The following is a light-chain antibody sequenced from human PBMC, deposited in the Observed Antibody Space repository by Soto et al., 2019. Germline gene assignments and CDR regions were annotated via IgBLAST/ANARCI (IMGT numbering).Light chain of an antibody. CDR3: QQYGSSPGT. J-gene: IGKJ1*01. V-gene: IGKV3-15*01. Sequence: IVMTQSPDTLSVSPGEGVTLSCRASQSVRSHLAWYQQKPGQPPRLLIYGASTRATGIPARFSGSGSGTDFALTISRVEPEDFASYFCQQYGSSPGTFGQGTKVDIK. CDR2: GAS. CDR1: QSVRSH.